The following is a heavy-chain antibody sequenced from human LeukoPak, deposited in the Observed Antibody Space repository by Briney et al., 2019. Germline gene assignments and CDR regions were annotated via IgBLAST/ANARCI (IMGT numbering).Heavy chain of an antibody. Sequence: GGSLRLSCAASGFTFSSYALSWIRQAPGKGLEWVSAISGSGGSTYYADSVKGRFTISRDNSKNTLYLQMNSLRAEDTAVYYCAKDYYGDYLFDYWGQGTLVTVSS. D-gene: IGHD4-17*01. CDR2: ISGSGGST. CDR1: GFTFSSYA. CDR3: AKDYYGDYLFDY. J-gene: IGHJ4*02. V-gene: IGHV3-23*01.